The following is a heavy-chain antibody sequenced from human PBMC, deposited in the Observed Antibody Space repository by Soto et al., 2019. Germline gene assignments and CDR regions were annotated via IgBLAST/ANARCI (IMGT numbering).Heavy chain of an antibody. J-gene: IGHJ4*02. CDR2: INPNSGGT. CDR3: ARDYSSGWYFDY. V-gene: IGHV1-2*04. CDR1: GYTFTGYY. D-gene: IGHD6-19*01. Sequence: QVQLVQSGAEVKKPGASVKVSCKASGYTFTGYYMHWVRQAPGQGLEWMGWINPNSGGTNYAQKVQGWVTMTRDTSISTAYMELSRLRSDDTAVYYCARDYSSGWYFDYWGQGTLVTVSS.